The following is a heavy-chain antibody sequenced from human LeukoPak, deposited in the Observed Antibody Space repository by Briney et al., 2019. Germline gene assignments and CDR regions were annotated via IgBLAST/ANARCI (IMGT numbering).Heavy chain of an antibody. CDR1: VFTFSNYW. D-gene: IGHD3-16*01. CDR2: ILSDGIST. Sequence: GGPLRLSYAASVFTFSNYWMNWFRQAPGQGLVWVSRILSDGISTNYADSVKGRFTISRDNAKNTVYLQMNSLRAEDTAVYYCARANYGPDYWGQGTLVTVSS. V-gene: IGHV3-74*01. CDR3: ARANYGPDY. J-gene: IGHJ4*02.